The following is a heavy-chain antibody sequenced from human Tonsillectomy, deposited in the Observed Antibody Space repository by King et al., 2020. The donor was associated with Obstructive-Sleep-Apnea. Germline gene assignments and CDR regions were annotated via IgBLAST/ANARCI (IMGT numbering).Heavy chain of an antibody. CDR2: IYHSGTT. J-gene: IGHJ4*02. D-gene: IGHD4-17*01. CDR1: GGSIINTNW. V-gene: IGHV4-4*02. Sequence: QVQLQESGPGLVKPSGTLSLTCAVSGGSIINTNWWTWVRQPPGKGLEFIGQIYHSGTTNYNPSLRSRVTISVDKSKNQFSLKLRFVTAADTAVYYCARTTYGDYALDYWGQGTLVTVPS. CDR3: ARTTYGDYALDY.